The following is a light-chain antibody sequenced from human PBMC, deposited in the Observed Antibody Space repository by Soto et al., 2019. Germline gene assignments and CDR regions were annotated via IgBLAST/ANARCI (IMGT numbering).Light chain of an antibody. Sequence: QSALTQAASVSGSPGQSITISCTGTSSDVGGYNYVSWYQQHPGKAPKLMIYDVSNRPSGVSNRFSGSKSGNMASLTISGLQAEDEADYYCSSFTSSKTRIFGGGTKLTVL. V-gene: IGLV2-14*03. CDR1: SSDVGGYNY. CDR2: DVS. J-gene: IGLJ2*01. CDR3: SSFTSSKTRI.